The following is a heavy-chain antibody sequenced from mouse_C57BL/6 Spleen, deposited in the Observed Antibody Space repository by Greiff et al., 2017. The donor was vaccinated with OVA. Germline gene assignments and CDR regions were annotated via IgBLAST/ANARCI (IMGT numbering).Heavy chain of an antibody. D-gene: IGHD1-1*01. V-gene: IGHV1-76*01. J-gene: IGHJ2*01. Sequence: QVHVKQSGAELVRPGASVKLSCKASGYTFTDYYINWVKQRPGQGLEWIARIYPGSGNTYYNEKFKGKATLTAEKSSSTAYMQLSSLTSEDSAVYFCARQEDYYGSHFDYWGQGTTLTVSS. CDR2: IYPGSGNT. CDR3: ARQEDYYGSHFDY. CDR1: GYTFTDYY.